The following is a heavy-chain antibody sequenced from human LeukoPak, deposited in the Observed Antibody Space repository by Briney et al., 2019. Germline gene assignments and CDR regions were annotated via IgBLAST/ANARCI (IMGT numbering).Heavy chain of an antibody. CDR2: ISYSGST. CDR1: GGSISSYY. D-gene: IGHD3-22*01. CDR3: ARMGDSSGYYSNFDY. V-gene: IGHV4-59*01. J-gene: IGHJ4*02. Sequence: SETLSLTCTVSGGSISSYYWSWIRQPPGKGLEWFGSISYSGSTNYNPSLKSRVTISVDTPKNQFSLKLTSVTAADTAVYYCARMGDSSGYYSNFDYWGQGTLVTVSS.